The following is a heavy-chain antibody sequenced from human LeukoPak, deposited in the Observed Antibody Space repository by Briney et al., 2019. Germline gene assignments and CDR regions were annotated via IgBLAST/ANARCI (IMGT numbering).Heavy chain of an antibody. Sequence: ASVKVSCKASGYTFTGYYMHWVRQAPGQGLEWMGWISAYNGNTNYAQKLQGRVTMTTDTSTSTAYMELRSLRSDDTAVYYCARWAIFGVVKDFDYWGQGTLVTVSS. CDR1: GYTFTGYY. CDR2: ISAYNGNT. V-gene: IGHV1-18*04. CDR3: ARWAIFGVVKDFDY. J-gene: IGHJ4*02. D-gene: IGHD3-3*01.